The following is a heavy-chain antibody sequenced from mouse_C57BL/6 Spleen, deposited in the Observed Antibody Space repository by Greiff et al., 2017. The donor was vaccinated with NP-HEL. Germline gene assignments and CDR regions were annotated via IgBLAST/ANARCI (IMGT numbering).Heavy chain of an antibody. J-gene: IGHJ1*03. CDR1: GYTFTSYG. CDR2: IYPRRGNP. CDR3: ASFITTVRYFDV. D-gene: IGHD1-1*01. V-gene: IGHV1-81*01. Sequence: VQLQQSGAELARPGASVKLSCKASGYTFTSYGISWVKQRTGQGLEGIGEIYPRRGNPYSNEKFKGKATLTADKSSSTAYMVLRSLTSEDSAVYFCASFITTVRYFDVWGTGTTVTVSS.